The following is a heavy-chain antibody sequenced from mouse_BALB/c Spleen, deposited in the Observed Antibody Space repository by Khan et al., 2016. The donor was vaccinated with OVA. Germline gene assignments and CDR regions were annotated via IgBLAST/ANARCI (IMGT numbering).Heavy chain of an antibody. CDR1: GFTFSDYY. CDR2: ISDGGTYT. CDR3: ARGFYGNPFVY. J-gene: IGHJ3*01. Sequence: EVELVESGGDLVKPGGSLKLSCAASGFTFSDYYMYWVRQTPETRLEWVATISDGGTYTYYPDSVKGRFTISRDDAMNDLYLQMTSLKSEDTAMYYCARGFYGNPFVYWGQGTLVTVSA. V-gene: IGHV5-4*02. D-gene: IGHD2-1*01.